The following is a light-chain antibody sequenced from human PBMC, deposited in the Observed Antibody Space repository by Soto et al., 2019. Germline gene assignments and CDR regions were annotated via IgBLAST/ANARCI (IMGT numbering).Light chain of an antibody. CDR2: AEV. CDR3: QQLNSYPIS. V-gene: IGKV1-17*01. CDR1: QTINTY. Sequence: DIEMSQSRSSLSSSVGDVVTITCRASQTINTYLSWYQQKPGKPPTLLISAEVSLQSGVPSRFSGSGSGTEVTLTISSLQPEDFATYYCQQLNSYPISFGQGTRLEIK. J-gene: IGKJ5*01.